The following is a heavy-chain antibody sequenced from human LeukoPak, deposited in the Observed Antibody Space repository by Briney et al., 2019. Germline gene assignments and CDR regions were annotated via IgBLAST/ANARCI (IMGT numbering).Heavy chain of an antibody. Sequence: SETLSLTCIVSGASISSYYWTWIWQPPGKGLEWIGFSHHSGGAYYNPSLKSRVTISLDTSKNQFSLKLSSVTAADTAVYYCARQDTAMSYAYDIWGQGTMVIVSS. CDR1: GASISSYY. CDR3: ARQDTAMSYAYDI. J-gene: IGHJ3*02. D-gene: IGHD5-18*01. CDR2: SHHSGGA. V-gene: IGHV4-59*08.